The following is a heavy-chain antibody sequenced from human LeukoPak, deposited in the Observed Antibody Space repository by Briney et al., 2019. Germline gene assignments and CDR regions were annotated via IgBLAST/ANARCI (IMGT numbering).Heavy chain of an antibody. CDR1: GYTLTELS. CDR3: ATLTGGAIGDFDY. J-gene: IGHJ4*02. D-gene: IGHD3-16*01. Sequence: ASVKVSCKVSGYTLTELSMHWVRQAPGKGHEWMGGFDPEDGETIYAQKFQGRVTMTEDTSTDTAYMELSSLRSEDTAVYYCATLTGGAIGDFDYWGQGTLVTVSS. CDR2: FDPEDGET. V-gene: IGHV1-24*01.